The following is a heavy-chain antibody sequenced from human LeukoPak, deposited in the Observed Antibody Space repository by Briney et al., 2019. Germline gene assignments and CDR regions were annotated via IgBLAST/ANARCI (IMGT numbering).Heavy chain of an antibody. Sequence: SHTLSLTYAVYGGSFSGYYWNWIPQPPGKGLELIREINHSGSTNYNPSLKSRVTISVDTSKNQFSLKLSSVTAADTAVYYCASAGYCSSTSCYPRRYFDYWGQGTLVTVSS. J-gene: IGHJ4*02. D-gene: IGHD2-2*01. CDR1: GGSFSGYY. CDR3: ASAGYCSSTSCYPRRYFDY. V-gene: IGHV4-34*01. CDR2: INHSGST.